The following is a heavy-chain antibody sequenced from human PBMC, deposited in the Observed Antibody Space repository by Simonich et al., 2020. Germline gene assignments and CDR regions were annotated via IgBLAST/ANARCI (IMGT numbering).Heavy chain of an antibody. J-gene: IGHJ3*02. V-gene: IGHV3-30*07. CDR2: ISYDGSNK. CDR3: AREGLLLDAFDI. Sequence: QVQLVESGGGVVQPGRSLRLSCAASGFTFSRYAMHWVRQAPGKGLEWVAVISYDGSNKSYADSVKGRFTISRDNSKNTLYLQMNSLRAEDTAVYYCAREGLLLDAFDIWGQGTMVTVSS. D-gene: IGHD2-15*01. CDR1: GFTFSRYA.